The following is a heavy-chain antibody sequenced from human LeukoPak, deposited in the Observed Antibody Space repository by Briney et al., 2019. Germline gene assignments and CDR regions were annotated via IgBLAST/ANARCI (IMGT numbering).Heavy chain of an antibody. D-gene: IGHD1-26*01. J-gene: IGHJ4*02. Sequence: GESLKISCKGSGYSFTSYWIGGVRQMPGKGLEWMGIIYPGDSDTRYSPSFQGQVTISADKSISTAYLQWSSLKASDTAMYYCARRTPITDSGSYYEFYDYWGQGTLVTVSS. CDR3: ARRTPITDSGSYYEFYDY. V-gene: IGHV5-51*01. CDR1: GYSFTSYW. CDR2: IYPGDSDT.